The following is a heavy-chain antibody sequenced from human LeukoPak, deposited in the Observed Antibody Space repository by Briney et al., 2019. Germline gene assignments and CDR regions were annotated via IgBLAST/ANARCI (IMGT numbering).Heavy chain of an antibody. V-gene: IGHV3-7*03. J-gene: IGHJ4*02. D-gene: IGHD3-10*01. CDR1: GFTLSSYW. Sequence: PGGSLRLSCAASGFTLSSYWMSWVRQAPGKGLVWVANIKQDGSEKYYVDSVKGRFTISRDNSKNTLYLQMSSLRAEDTAVYFCASFHYYGSGAYYLSYWGQGALVTVSS. CDR3: ASFHYYGSGAYYLSY. CDR2: IKQDGSEK.